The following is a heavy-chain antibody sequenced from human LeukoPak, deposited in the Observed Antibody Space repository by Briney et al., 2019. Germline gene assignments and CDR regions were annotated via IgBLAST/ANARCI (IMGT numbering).Heavy chain of an antibody. CDR3: AREIGVAAPLPDAFDI. Sequence: ASVKVSCKASGYTFTSFAMNWVRQAPGQGLEWIGWINTNTGNPTYAQGFTGRFVFSLDTSVSTAYLQISSLKAEDTAVYYCAREIGVAAPLPDAFDIWGQGTMVTVSS. CDR2: INTNTGNP. D-gene: IGHD2-15*01. V-gene: IGHV7-4-1*02. CDR1: GYTFTSFA. J-gene: IGHJ3*02.